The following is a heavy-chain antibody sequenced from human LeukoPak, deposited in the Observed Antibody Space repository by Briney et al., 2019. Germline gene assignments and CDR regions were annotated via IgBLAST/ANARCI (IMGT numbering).Heavy chain of an antibody. D-gene: IGHD6-19*01. V-gene: IGHV1-18*01. CDR2: ISAYNGNT. CDR1: GYTFTSYG. Sequence: ASVKVSCKASGYTFTSYGISWVRQAPGQGLEWMGWISAYNGNTNYAQKLQGRVTMTTDTSTSTAYMELRSLRAEDTAVYYCARDRIAVAEDAFDIWGQGTMVTVSS. CDR3: ARDRIAVAEDAFDI. J-gene: IGHJ3*02.